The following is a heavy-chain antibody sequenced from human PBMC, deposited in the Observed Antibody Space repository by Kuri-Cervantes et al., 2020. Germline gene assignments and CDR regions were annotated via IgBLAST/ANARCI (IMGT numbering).Heavy chain of an antibody. D-gene: IGHD3-16*01. J-gene: IGHJ5*02. CDR2: IYPSGST. CDR1: GGSISSYY. CDR3: ARGVLTWFDP. V-gene: IGHV4-4*07. Sequence: GSLRLSCTVSGGSISSYYWSWIRQPAGKGLEWIGRIYPSGSTNYNPSLKSRVTISVDKSKNQFSLKLSSVTAADTAVYYCARGVLTWFDPWGQGTLVTVSS.